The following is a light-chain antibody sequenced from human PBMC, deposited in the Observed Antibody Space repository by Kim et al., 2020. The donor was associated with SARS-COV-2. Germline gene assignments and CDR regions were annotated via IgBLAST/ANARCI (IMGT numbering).Light chain of an antibody. CDR3: SSWASTTSYV. CDR1: RLDVDGYNY. J-gene: IGLJ1*01. Sequence: QSALTQPASVSGSPGQSITISCTGTRLDVDGYNYVSWYQQHPGKAPKLMIYDVHNRPTGVSDRFSGSKSGNTASLTISGLQAEDEADYYCSSWASTTSYVFGTGTKVTVL. V-gene: IGLV2-14*03. CDR2: DVH.